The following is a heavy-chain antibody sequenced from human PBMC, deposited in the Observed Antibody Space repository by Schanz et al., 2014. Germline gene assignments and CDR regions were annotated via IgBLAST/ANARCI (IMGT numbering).Heavy chain of an antibody. D-gene: IGHD5-12*01. J-gene: IGHJ4*02. CDR1: GFTFSVYW. Sequence: EVQLVESGGCLVQPGGSLRLSCAASGFTFSVYWMHWVRQPPGKGLEWVSGISWNSGSIGYADSVKGRFTISRDNSENTLFLEMHSLRIENTAVYYCARDDGGGYNQIDYWGQGALVTVSS. CDR3: ARDDGGGYNQIDY. V-gene: IGHV3-74*01. CDR2: ISWNSGSI.